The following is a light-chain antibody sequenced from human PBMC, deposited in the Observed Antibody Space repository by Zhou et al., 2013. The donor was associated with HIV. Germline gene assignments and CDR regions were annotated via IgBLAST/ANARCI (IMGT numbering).Light chain of an antibody. CDR3: QQYYNFWT. V-gene: IGKV1-5*03. Sequence: DIEMTQSPSTLSASVGDRVTITCRASESIGRWLAWYQQKPGKAPKLLIYKTYKLETGVPSRLSGSGSDTNFTLTINGLQPDDFASYYCQQYYNFWTFGPRDHGGCQT. CDR2: KTY. J-gene: IGKJ1*01. CDR1: ESIGRW.